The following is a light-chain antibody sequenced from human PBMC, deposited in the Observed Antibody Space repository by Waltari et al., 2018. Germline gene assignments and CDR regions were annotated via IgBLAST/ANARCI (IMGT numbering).Light chain of an antibody. J-gene: IGKJ2*03. Sequence: DIQMTQSPSSLSASVGDTVTITCRASQGISSYLNWFQQKPGKAPELLIYAATTLQSGVPSRFSGSESGTEFTLTISSLQPEDFATYFCLQHYIYPYSFGQGTKVEIK. V-gene: IGKV1-17*01. CDR1: QGISSY. CDR3: LQHYIYPYS. CDR2: AAT.